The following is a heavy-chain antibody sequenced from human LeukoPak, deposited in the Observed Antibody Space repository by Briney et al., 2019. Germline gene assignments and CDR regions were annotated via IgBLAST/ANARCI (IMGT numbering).Heavy chain of an antibody. CDR3: ASTRPYSSGWRLGY. D-gene: IGHD6-19*01. Sequence: GRSLRLSCAAAGFTFSSFAMHWVRQAPGKGLEWLAVISYDGSNKYYADSVKGQFTIYRDNSKNTLYLQMNSLRAEDTAVYYCASTRPYSSGWRLGYWGQGTLVTVSS. V-gene: IGHV3-30*04. CDR2: ISYDGSNK. J-gene: IGHJ4*02. CDR1: GFTFSSFA.